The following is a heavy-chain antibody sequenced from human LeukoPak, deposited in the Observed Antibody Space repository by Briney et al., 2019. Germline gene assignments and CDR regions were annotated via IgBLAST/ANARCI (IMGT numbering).Heavy chain of an antibody. Sequence: HRASVKVSCKASGYAFTSYYMHWVRQAPGQGLEWMGLINPSGGSTSYAQKFQGRVTMTRDMSTSTVYMELSSLRSEDTAVYYCARRAVGNSHYYSMDVWGKGTTVTVSS. V-gene: IGHV1-46*01. CDR1: GYAFTSYY. J-gene: IGHJ6*03. CDR2: INPSGGST. D-gene: IGHD6-19*01. CDR3: ARRAVGNSHYYSMDV.